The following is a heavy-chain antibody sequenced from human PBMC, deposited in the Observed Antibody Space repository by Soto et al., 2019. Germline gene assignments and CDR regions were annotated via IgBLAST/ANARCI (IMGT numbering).Heavy chain of an antibody. D-gene: IGHD6-19*01. CDR3: ARGQRRGGSSGWSL. V-gene: IGHV4-34*01. CDR1: GGTINSGDYF. J-gene: IGHJ4*02. CDR2: INHRGGA. Sequence: SETLSLTCSVSGGTINSGDYFWSWIRQPPGKGLEWIGEINHRGGANYKPSLKSRVTISVDTSKNQFSLNLNPVTAADTAVYYCARGQRRGGSSGWSLWGQGTLVTVSS.